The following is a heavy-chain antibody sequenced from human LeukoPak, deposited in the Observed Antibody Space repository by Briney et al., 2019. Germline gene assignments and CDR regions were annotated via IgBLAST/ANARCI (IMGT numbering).Heavy chain of an antibody. V-gene: IGHV1-18*01. D-gene: IGHD3-9*01. CDR1: GYTFTSYG. CDR2: ISAYNGNT. J-gene: IGHJ6*02. CDR3: ARSRYYDILTGYYFHYYGMDV. Sequence: ASVKVSCKASGYTFTSYGISWVRQAPGQGLEWMGWISAYNGNTNYAQKLQGRVTITTDTSTSTAYMELRSLRSDDTAVYYCARSRYYDILTGYYFHYYGMDVWGQGTTVTVSS.